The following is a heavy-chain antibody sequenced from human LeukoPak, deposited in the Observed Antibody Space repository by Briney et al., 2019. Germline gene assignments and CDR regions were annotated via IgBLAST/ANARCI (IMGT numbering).Heavy chain of an antibody. CDR1: GYTFTTYY. Sequence: ASVTVSCKASGYTFTTYYMHWVRQAPGQGLEWMGVINPSADCTSYAQKFQGRVIMTRDTSTSTVYMELNSLTSEDTAVYYCARDHSGSQHWFDPWGQGTLVTVSS. J-gene: IGHJ5*02. V-gene: IGHV1-46*01. CDR3: ARDHSGSQHWFDP. D-gene: IGHD1-26*01. CDR2: INPSADCT.